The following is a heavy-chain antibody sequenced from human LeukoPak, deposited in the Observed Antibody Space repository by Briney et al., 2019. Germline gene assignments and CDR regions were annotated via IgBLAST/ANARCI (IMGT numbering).Heavy chain of an antibody. CDR3: ATEEKFVEMAADYYYMDV. CDR1: GYTFTGYY. V-gene: IGHV1-2*02. Sequence: ASVKVSCTASGYTFTGYYMHWVRQAPGQGLEWMGWINPNSGGTDYAQKFQGRVTMTRDTSNSTAFMELSRLRSDDTAVYYCATEEKFVEMAADYYYMDVWGKGTTVTISS. CDR2: INPNSGGT. D-gene: IGHD5-24*01. J-gene: IGHJ6*03.